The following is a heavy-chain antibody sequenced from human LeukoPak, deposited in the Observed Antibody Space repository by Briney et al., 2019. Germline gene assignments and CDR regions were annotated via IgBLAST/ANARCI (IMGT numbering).Heavy chain of an antibody. J-gene: IGHJ3*02. V-gene: IGHV3-21*01. CDR3: ARAKQRHMNPDAFDI. CDR2: ISSSSSYI. D-gene: IGHD1/OR15-1a*01. CDR1: GFTFSSYS. Sequence: GGSLTLSCAASGFTFSSYSMNWVRQPPGKGLGWVSSISSSSSYIYYADSVKGRFSISRDNAKNSLYLQMNSLRAEDTAVYYCARAKQRHMNPDAFDIWGQGTMVTVSS.